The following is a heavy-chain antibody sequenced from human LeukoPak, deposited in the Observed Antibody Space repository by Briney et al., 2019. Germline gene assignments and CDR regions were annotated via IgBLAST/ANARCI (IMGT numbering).Heavy chain of an antibody. D-gene: IGHD5-18*01. Sequence: SGTLSLTCAVSGGSISSSNWWSWVRQPPGKGLEWIGEIYHSGSTNYNPSLKSRVTISVDKSKNQFSLKLSSVTAADTAVYYCARDSGYSYGYELRYFGYWGQGTLVTVSS. V-gene: IGHV4-4*02. CDR2: IYHSGST. J-gene: IGHJ4*02. CDR3: ARDSGYSYGYELRYFGY. CDR1: GGSISSSNW.